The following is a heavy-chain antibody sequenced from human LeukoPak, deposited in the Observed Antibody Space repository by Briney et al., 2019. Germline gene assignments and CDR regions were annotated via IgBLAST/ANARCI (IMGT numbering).Heavy chain of an antibody. CDR2: INPNSGGT. CDR1: GYTFTGYY. J-gene: IGHJ6*02. V-gene: IGHV1-2*02. D-gene: IGHD3-16*02. Sequence: ASVKVSCKASGYTFTGYYMHWVRQAPGQGLEWMGWINPNSGGTNYAQKFQGRVTMTRDTSISTAYMELSRLRSDDTAVYYCARGGQNDYVWGSYRSVYYYYGMDVWGQGTTVTVSS. CDR3: ARGGQNDYVWGSYRSVYYYYGMDV.